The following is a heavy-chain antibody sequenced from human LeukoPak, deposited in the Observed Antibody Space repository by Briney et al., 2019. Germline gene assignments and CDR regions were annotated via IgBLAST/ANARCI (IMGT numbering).Heavy chain of an antibody. V-gene: IGHV4-39*07. J-gene: IGHJ4*02. CDR3: ARSRYSYGSGFDY. CDR1: GGSISSSSYY. CDR2: IHYSGST. Sequence: SETLSLTCTVSGGSISSSSYYWAWIRQPPGKGLEWIGSIHYSGSTYYNPSLQSRVTISIDTSKNQFSLKLRFVTAADTAVYYCARSRYSYGSGFDYWGQGTLVTVSS. D-gene: IGHD5-18*01.